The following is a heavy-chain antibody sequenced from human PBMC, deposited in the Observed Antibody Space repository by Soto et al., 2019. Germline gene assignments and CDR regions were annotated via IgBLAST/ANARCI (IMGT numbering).Heavy chain of an antibody. J-gene: IGHJ4*02. D-gene: IGHD3-10*01. V-gene: IGHV4-61*01. CDR2: IYYSGST. CDR1: GGSVSSGSYY. CDR3: AREVRAYYYGSGTDY. Sequence: SETLSLTCTVSGGSVSSGSYYWSWIRQPPGKGLEWIGYIYYSGSTNYNPSLKSRVTISVDTSKNQFSLKLSSVTAADTAVYYCAREVRAYYYGSGTDYWGQGTLVTVSS.